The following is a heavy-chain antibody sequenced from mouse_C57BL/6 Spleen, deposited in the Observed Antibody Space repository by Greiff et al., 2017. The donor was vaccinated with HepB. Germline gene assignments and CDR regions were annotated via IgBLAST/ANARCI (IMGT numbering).Heavy chain of an antibody. Sequence: VKLQESGAELVRPGASVTLSCKASGYTFTDYEMHWVKQTPVHGLEWIGAIDPETGGTAYNQKFKGKAILTADKSSSTAYMELRSLTSEDSAVYYCTRYYYSNYGYFDYWGQGTTLTVSS. CDR2: IDPETGGT. V-gene: IGHV1-15*01. CDR3: TRYYYSNYGYFDY. D-gene: IGHD2-5*01. J-gene: IGHJ2*01. CDR1: GYTFTDYE.